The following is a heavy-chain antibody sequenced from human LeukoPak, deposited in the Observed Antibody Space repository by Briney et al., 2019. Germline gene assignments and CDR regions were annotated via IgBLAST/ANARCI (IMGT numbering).Heavy chain of an antibody. Sequence: GGSLRLSCAASGLTFSDYSMTWVRQAPGKGLFWVSGISAGGGSTYYADSVKGRFTISRDNSRNTLYLQMNSLRAEDTAVYYCAKDEGDSGYSGYDSRPSFDYWGQGTLVTVSS. CDR2: ISAGGGST. J-gene: IGHJ4*02. D-gene: IGHD5-12*01. CDR1: GLTFSDYS. CDR3: AKDEGDSGYSGYDSRPSFDY. V-gene: IGHV3-23*01.